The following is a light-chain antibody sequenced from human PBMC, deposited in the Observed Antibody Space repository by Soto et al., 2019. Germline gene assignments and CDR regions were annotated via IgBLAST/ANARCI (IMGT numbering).Light chain of an antibody. Sequence: DIQITHSPTSLSASVGVRVTITCLSSQSIGTYLHWYQQKPGKAPKLLIYAASTLQSGVPSRFSGSGSGTEFTLTISSLQPDDFATYYCQHYNSYSEAFGQGTKVDIK. V-gene: IGKV1-5*01. CDR2: AAS. CDR1: QSIGTY. J-gene: IGKJ1*01. CDR3: QHYNSYSEA.